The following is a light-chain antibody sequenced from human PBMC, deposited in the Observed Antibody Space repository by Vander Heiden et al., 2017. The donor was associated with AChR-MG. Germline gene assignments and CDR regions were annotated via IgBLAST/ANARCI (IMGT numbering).Light chain of an antibody. CDR2: EEN. Sequence: NFMLTQSHSVSESPGKTVTISCTRSSGSIASNYVQWYQQRPGSVPTTVIYEENQRPSGVPDRFSGSIDSSSNSASLTISGLKTEDEADYYCQSYDSSNWVFGGGTKLTVL. J-gene: IGLJ3*02. CDR3: QSYDSSNWV. CDR1: SGSIASNY. V-gene: IGLV6-57*03.